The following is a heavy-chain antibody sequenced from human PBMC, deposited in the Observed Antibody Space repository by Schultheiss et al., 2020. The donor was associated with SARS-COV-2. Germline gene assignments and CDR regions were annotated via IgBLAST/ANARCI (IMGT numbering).Heavy chain of an antibody. CDR3: AKGGSLDYDSSGYGVFGY. CDR2: ISGSGGST. Sequence: GGSLRLSCAASGFTFSSYAMSWVRQAPGKGLEWVSAISGSGGSTYYADSVKGRFTISRDNSKNTLYLQMNSLRAEDTAVYYCAKGGSLDYDSSGYGVFGYWGQGTLVTVSS. J-gene: IGHJ4*02. V-gene: IGHV3-23*01. CDR1: GFTFSSYA. D-gene: IGHD3-22*01.